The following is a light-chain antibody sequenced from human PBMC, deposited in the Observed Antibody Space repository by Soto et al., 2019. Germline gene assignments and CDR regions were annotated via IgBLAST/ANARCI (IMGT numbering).Light chain of an antibody. J-gene: IGKJ4*01. Sequence: EIVMTQSPATLSVSPGERASLSCRASQNIRTNLAWYQLKPGQAPRLLIYVASTRAAGIPARFSGSGSGTEFTLTIASLQSEDFAIYYCQHYNNWPLTFGGGTRVEIK. CDR2: VAS. V-gene: IGKV3-15*01. CDR1: QNIRTN. CDR3: QHYNNWPLT.